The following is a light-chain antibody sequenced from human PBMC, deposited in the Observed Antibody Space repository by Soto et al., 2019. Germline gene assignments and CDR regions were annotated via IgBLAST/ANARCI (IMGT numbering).Light chain of an antibody. J-gene: IGKJ4*02. CDR2: VAS. V-gene: IGKV3-15*01. CDR3: QQYENWPQLT. CDR1: QSGGGD. Sequence: ERVMTQSPATLSVSPGARATLSCRASQSGGGDLAWYQQKTGQAPRLLIYVASSRGPGIPDRFSGSGSGTEFTLTISSLQSEDSAVYYCQQYENWPQLTFGGGPKVEIK.